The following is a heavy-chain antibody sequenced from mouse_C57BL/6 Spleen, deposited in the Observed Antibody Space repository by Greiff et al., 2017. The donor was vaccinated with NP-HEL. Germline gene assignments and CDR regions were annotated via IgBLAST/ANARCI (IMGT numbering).Heavy chain of an antibody. D-gene: IGHD2-3*01. CDR3: ARDDDGHFDY. V-gene: IGHV5-4*01. CDR2: ISDGGSYT. J-gene: IGHJ2*01. CDR1: GFTFSSYA. Sequence: DVHLVESGGGLVKPGGSLKLSCAASGFTFSSYAMSWVRQTPEKRLEWVATISDGGSYTYYPDNVKGRFTISRDNAKNNLYLQMSHLKSEDTAMYYCARDDDGHFDYWGQGTTLTVSS.